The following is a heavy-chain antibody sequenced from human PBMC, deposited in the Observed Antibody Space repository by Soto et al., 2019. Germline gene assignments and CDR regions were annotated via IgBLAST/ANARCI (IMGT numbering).Heavy chain of an antibody. D-gene: IGHD6-13*01. V-gene: IGHV3-30-3*01. CDR3: ARDGRGGSWYDY. CDR2: ISYDGSNK. J-gene: IGHJ4*02. Sequence: QPGGSLRLSCAASGFTFSSYAMHWVRQAPGKGLEWVAVISYDGSNKYYADSVKGRFTISRDNSKNTLYLQMNSLRAEDTAVYYCARDGRGGSWYDYWGQGTLVTVSS. CDR1: GFTFSSYA.